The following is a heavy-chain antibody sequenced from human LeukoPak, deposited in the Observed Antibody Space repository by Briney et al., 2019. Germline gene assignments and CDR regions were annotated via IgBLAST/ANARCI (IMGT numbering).Heavy chain of an antibody. Sequence: GGSLRLSCAASGFTFDDYAMHWVRQAPGKGLEWVSLISGDGVSTYYADSVKGRFTISRDNAKNTLYLQMNSLRAEDTAVYYCARDDIVVVPAAMDYYYYGMDVWGQGTTVTVSS. V-gene: IGHV3-43*02. CDR3: ARDDIVVVPAAMDYYYYGMDV. CDR1: GFTFDDYA. CDR2: ISGDGVST. D-gene: IGHD2-2*01. J-gene: IGHJ6*02.